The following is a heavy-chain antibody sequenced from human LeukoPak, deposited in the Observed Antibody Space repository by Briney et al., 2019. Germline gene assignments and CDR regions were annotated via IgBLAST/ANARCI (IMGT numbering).Heavy chain of an antibody. V-gene: IGHV1-2*02. CDR2: INPKSGGV. CDR1: GYTLTGYY. J-gene: IGHJ3*02. D-gene: IGHD6-19*01. CDR3: GRDRALAGTAPDAFDI. Sequence: ASVKVSCKASGYTLTGYYIHWVRQAPGQGLEWMGWINPKSGGVKYAQKFQGRVTMTRETSISTAYLELTRLRSDDSAVYYCGRDRALAGTAPDAFDIWGQGTMVTVSS.